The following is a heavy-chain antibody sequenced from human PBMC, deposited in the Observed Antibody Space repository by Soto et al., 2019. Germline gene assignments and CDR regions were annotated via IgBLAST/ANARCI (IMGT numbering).Heavy chain of an antibody. D-gene: IGHD1-26*01. V-gene: IGHV5-51*01. CDR3: ARLISGRYRVFDY. Sequence: EVQLAQSRAEVKKAGESLKISCQASGYEFPTYWIGWVRQMPGKGLEWVGFIYPGDSDTRYSPSFQGQVTISADKSIRTAYLQWNSLKASDTALYYCARLISGRYRVFDYWGQGTLVTVSS. CDR2: IYPGDSDT. J-gene: IGHJ4*02. CDR1: GYEFPTYW.